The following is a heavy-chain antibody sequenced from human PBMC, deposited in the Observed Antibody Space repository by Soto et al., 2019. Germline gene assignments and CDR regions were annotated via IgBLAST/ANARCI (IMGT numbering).Heavy chain of an antibody. J-gene: IGHJ4*02. Sequence: QVQLQESGPGLVKPSQTLSLTCTVSGGSISSGGYYWSWIRQHLGKGLEWIGSIYYSGSTYYNPSLKGRVTISVDTSKNQFSPELSSVAAADRAVYYCARGVLHWGQGTLVTVSS. D-gene: IGHD3-16*01. CDR1: GGSISSGGYY. CDR2: IYYSGST. CDR3: ARGVLH. V-gene: IGHV4-31*03.